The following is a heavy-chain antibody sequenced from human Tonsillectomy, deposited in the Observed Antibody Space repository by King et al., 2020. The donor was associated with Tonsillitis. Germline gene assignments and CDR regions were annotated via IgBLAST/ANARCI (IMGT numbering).Heavy chain of an antibody. CDR1: GFTFSSYP. CDR3: ARAPNFYYDSSDYVDY. Sequence: VQLVESGGGLAQPGGSLRLSCAASGFTFSSYPMNWVRQAPGKGLEWLSYISGSGNTIHYADSVKGRFTISRDTANNSLYLQMNSLRAEDTAVYYCARAPNFYYDSSDYVDYWGQGPLVTVSS. V-gene: IGHV3-48*04. CDR2: ISGSGNTI. J-gene: IGHJ4*02. D-gene: IGHD3-22*01.